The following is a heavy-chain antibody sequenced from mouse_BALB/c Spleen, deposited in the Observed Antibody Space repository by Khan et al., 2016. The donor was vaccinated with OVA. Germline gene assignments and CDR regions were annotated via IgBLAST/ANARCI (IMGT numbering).Heavy chain of an antibody. CDR2: INTSTGEP. V-gene: IGHV9-3-1*01. CDR1: GYTFTNYV. J-gene: IGHJ2*01. CDR3: ARFHGGY. Sequence: QIQLVQSGPELKKPGETVKISCKASGYTFTNYVMNWVKQAPGKGLKWMGWINTSTGEPTYADDFKGRVAFSLETSASTANLQINSLKNEDTATYFCARFHGGYWGQGTTLTVSS.